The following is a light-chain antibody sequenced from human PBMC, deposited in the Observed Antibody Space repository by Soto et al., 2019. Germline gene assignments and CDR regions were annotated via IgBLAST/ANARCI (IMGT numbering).Light chain of an antibody. V-gene: IGKV1-12*01. Sequence: DIQMTQSPSSVSASVGDRVTITCRASQGINSWLAWYQQIPGKAPKFLIYAASNLESGVPSRFSGSGSGTEFTLTINGLQSEDFATYYCQQSKTFPLTFGGGTKVEMK. J-gene: IGKJ4*01. CDR1: QGINSW. CDR2: AAS. CDR3: QQSKTFPLT.